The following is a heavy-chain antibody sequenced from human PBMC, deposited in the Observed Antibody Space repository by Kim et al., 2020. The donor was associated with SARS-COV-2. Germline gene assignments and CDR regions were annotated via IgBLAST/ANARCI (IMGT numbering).Heavy chain of an antibody. D-gene: IGHD2-15*01. V-gene: IGHV3-53*01. Sequence: GGSLRLSCAASGFTVSSNYMSWVRQAPGKGLEWVSVIYSGGSTYYADSVKGRFTISRDNSKNTLYLQMNSLRAEDTAVYYCAREGACSGGSCSLGYWGQGTLVTVSS. CDR3: AREGACSGGSCSLGY. CDR1: GFTVSSNY. J-gene: IGHJ4*02. CDR2: IYSGGST.